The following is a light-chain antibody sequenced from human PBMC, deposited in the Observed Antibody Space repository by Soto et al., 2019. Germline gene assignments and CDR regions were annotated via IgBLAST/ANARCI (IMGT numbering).Light chain of an antibody. J-gene: IGKJ1*01. V-gene: IGKV3-15*01. CDR2: GAS. CDR3: QQYNSWPPT. Sequence: EVLMTQSPATLSLSRGDIATLSWRASQSVSSNLAWYQQRPGQAPRLLISGASGRATGIPARFSGSGSGTEFTLTITSLQSEDFALYYCQQYNSWPPTFGQGTKVDI. CDR1: QSVSSN.